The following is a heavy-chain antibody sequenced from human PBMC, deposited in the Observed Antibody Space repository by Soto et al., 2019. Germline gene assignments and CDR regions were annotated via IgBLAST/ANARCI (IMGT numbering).Heavy chain of an antibody. V-gene: IGHV1-2*04. CDR2: INPNSGGT. D-gene: IGHD6-19*01. CDR1: GYTFTGYY. Sequence: GASVKVSCKASGYTFTGYYMHWVRQAPGQGLEWMGWINPNSGGTNYAQKFQGWVTMTRDTSISTAYMELSRLRSDDTAVYYCARDSGIAVAGPYWYFDLWGRRTLVTVSS. CDR3: ARDSGIAVAGPYWYFDL. J-gene: IGHJ2*01.